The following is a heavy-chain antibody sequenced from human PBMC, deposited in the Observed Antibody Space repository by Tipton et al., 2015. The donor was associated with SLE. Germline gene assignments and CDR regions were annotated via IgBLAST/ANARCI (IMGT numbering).Heavy chain of an antibody. CDR2: INPNGGGT. Sequence: QSGAEVKKPGASVKVSCKASGYTFTDYFIHWVRQAPGQGLEWMGWINPNGGGTNYAQKFRGRVTVTTDTSITTAYMELSSLTFGDTAVYYCTRDPSGPSGLDAWGQGTTVTVSS. J-gene: IGHJ6*02. CDR3: TRDPSGPSGLDA. CDR1: GYTFTDYF. V-gene: IGHV1-2*02. D-gene: IGHD7-27*01.